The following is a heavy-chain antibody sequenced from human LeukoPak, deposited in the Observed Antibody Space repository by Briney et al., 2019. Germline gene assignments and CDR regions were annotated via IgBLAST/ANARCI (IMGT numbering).Heavy chain of an antibody. CDR3: ARERTRKSGSYYK. CDR2: INHSGST. J-gene: IGHJ4*02. Sequence: SETPSLTCTVSGGSISSSSYYWGWIRQPPGKGLEWIGEINHSGSTNYNPSLKSRVTISVDTSKNQFSLKLSSVTAADTAVYYCARERTRKSGSYYKWGQGTLVTVSS. D-gene: IGHD1-26*01. CDR1: GGSISSSSYY. V-gene: IGHV4-39*07.